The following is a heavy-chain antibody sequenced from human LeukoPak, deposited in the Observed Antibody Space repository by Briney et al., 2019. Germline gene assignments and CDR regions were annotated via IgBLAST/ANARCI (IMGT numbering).Heavy chain of an antibody. D-gene: IGHD3-22*01. CDR3: ASLPTVYSRGYLAL. CDR1: GGSLSGYY. V-gene: IGHV4-34*01. J-gene: IGHJ4*02. CDR2: IYYGGST. Sequence: SETLSLTCAVFGGSLSGYYWSWIRQPPGKGLEWIGSIYYGGSTYYNPSLKSRVTILVDVDTSKNQFSLKLSSVTAADTAVYYCASLPTVYSRGYLALWGQGTLVTVSS.